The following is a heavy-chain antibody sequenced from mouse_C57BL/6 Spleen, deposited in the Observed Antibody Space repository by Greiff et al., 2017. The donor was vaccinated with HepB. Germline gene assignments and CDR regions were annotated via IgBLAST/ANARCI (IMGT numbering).Heavy chain of an antibody. CDR1: GFTFSSYA. CDR2: ISSGGDYI. J-gene: IGHJ3*01. Sequence: EVKLMESGEGLVKPGGSLKLSCAASGFTFSSYAMSWVRQTPEKRLEWVAYISSGGDYIYYADTVKGRFTISRDNARNTLYLQMSSLKSDDTAMYYCTRDLGYGAFAYWGQGTLVTVSA. V-gene: IGHV5-9-1*02. D-gene: IGHD2-2*01. CDR3: TRDLGYGAFAY.